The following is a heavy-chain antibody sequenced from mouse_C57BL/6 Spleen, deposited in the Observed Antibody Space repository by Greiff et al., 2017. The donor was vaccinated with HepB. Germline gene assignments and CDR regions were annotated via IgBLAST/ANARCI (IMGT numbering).Heavy chain of an antibody. CDR1: GFTFSDYG. J-gene: IGHJ4*01. V-gene: IGHV5-17*01. CDR2: ISSGSSTI. D-gene: IGHD1-1*01. Sequence: DVMLVESGGGLVKPGGSLKLSCAASGFTFSDYGMHWVRQAPEKGLEWVAYISSGSSTIYYADTVKGRFTISRDNAKNTLFLQMTSLRSEDTAMYYCARRAAYYGSSYAMDYWGQGTSVTVSS. CDR3: ARRAAYYGSSYAMDY.